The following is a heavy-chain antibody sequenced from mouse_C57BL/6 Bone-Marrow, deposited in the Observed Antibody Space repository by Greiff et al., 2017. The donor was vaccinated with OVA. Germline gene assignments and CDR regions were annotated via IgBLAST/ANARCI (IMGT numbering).Heavy chain of an antibody. Sequence: VQLQQSGTVLARPGASVKMSCKTSGYTFTSYWMNWVKQRPGQGLEWIGAIYPGNSDTSYNQKFKGKAKLTAVTSASTAYMELSSLTNEDSAVYYCTRGHYYCSSYDAMDYWGQGTSVTVSS. CDR2: IYPGNSDT. J-gene: IGHJ4*01. D-gene: IGHD1-1*01. V-gene: IGHV1-5*01. CDR1: GYTFTSYW. CDR3: TRGHYYCSSYDAMDY.